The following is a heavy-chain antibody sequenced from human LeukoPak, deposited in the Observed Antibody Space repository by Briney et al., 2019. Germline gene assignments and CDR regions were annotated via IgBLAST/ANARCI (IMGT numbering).Heavy chain of an antibody. D-gene: IGHD5-12*01. J-gene: IGHJ6*02. CDR2: FNGDGGMT. V-gene: IGHV3-74*01. CDR1: GFTSSGNW. Sequence: GGSLRLSCAASGFTSSGNWMHWVRQAPGKGLVWVSRFNGDGGMTNYADSVRGRFTISRDNAKNTLYLQMNSLTAEDTAVYYCARVPGYSGYFYGMDVWGQGTTVTVSS. CDR3: ARVPGYSGYFYGMDV.